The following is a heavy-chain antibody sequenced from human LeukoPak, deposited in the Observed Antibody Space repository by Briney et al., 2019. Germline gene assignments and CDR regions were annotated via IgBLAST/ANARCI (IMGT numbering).Heavy chain of an antibody. J-gene: IGHJ4*02. CDR2: IYYSGST. D-gene: IGHD4-17*01. CDR3: TRGTVTTYYFDY. V-gene: IGHV4-59*01. Sequence: PSETLSLTCTVSGGSISGYYWSWIRQPPGKEPEWIGYIYYSGSTNYNPSLKSRVTISVDTSKNQFSLQLSSATAADTAVYYCTRGTVTTYYFDYWGQGTLVTVSS. CDR1: GGSISGYY.